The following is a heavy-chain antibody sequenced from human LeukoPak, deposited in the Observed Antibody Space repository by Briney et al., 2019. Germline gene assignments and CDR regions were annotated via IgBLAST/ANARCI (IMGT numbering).Heavy chain of an antibody. J-gene: IGHJ4*02. CDR3: ARVEASGYDYGAFDY. CDR1: GFTFSSYA. Sequence: PGRSLRLSCAASGFTFSSYAMHWVRQAPGKGLEWVAVISYDGSNKYYADSVKGRFTISRDNAKNSLYLQMSSLRADDTAVYYCARVEASGYDYGAFDYWGQGTLVTVSS. D-gene: IGHD5-12*01. CDR2: ISYDGSNK. V-gene: IGHV3-30*04.